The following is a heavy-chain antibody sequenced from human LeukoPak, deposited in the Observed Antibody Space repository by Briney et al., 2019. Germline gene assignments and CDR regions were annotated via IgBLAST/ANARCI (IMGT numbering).Heavy chain of an antibody. CDR2: IIDSGRRT. Sequence: GGSLRLSCAASGFTFSSYAMSWVRQVPRKGLEWVLGIIDSGRRTFYTDSVKGRFTISRDNSKNTLYLQMNCLKAEDTAVYYCAKEMAAAGKPNFDYWGQGTLVTVSS. V-gene: IGHV3-23*01. CDR1: GFTFSSYA. CDR3: AKEMAAAGKPNFDY. D-gene: IGHD6-13*01. J-gene: IGHJ4*02.